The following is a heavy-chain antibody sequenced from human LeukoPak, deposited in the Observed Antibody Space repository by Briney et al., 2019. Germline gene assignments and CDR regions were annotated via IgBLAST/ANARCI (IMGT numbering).Heavy chain of an antibody. J-gene: IGHJ4*02. CDR3: AKVQVLMVYATAYFDY. CDR1: GFTFSSYA. V-gene: IGHV3-23*01. Sequence: GGSLRLPCAASGFTFSSYAMSWVRQAPGKGLEWVSAISGSGGSTYYADSVKGRFTISRGNSKNTLYLQMNSLRAEDTAVYYCAKVQVLMVYATAYFDYWGQGTLVTVSS. CDR2: ISGSGGST. D-gene: IGHD2-8*01.